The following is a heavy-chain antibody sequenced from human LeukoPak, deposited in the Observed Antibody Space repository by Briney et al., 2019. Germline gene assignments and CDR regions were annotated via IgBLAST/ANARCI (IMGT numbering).Heavy chain of an antibody. CDR2: ITSSGSTI. CDR3: ARDLTTVVKDWFDP. V-gene: IGHV3-48*03. D-gene: IGHD4-23*01. CDR1: GFTFSSYE. Sequence: GGSLRLSCAASGFTFSSYEMNWVRQAPGKGLEWVSYITSSGSTIYYADSVKGRFTISRDNAKKSMYLQMNSLRAEDTAVYYCARDLTTVVKDWFDPWGQGTLVTVSS. J-gene: IGHJ5*02.